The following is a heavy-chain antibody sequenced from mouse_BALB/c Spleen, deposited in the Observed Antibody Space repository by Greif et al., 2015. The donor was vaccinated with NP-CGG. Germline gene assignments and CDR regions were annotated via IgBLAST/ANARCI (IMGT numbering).Heavy chain of an antibody. CDR1: GYTFTSYW. CDR2: INPSNGRT. V-gene: IGHV1S81*02. Sequence: QVQLQQSGAELVKPGASVKLSCKASGYTFTSYWMHWVKQRPGQGLEWIGEINPSNGRTNYNEKFKSKATLTVDKSSSTACMQLSSLTSEDSAVYYCAIYDGYYYYAMDYWGQGTSVTVSS. J-gene: IGHJ4*01. CDR3: AIYDGYYYYAMDY. D-gene: IGHD2-3*01.